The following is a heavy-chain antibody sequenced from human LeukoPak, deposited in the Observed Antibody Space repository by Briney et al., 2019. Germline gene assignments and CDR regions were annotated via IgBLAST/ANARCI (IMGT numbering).Heavy chain of an antibody. Sequence: PGESLKISCKPSGYRVASYWIGWVRQMPGKGLAWVGIIYPSDSDARDSPSFQGQVTLSADKSINTAYLQWSSLKASDTAFYFKQKTAYDILTGYYNDYFDYWGQGTLVTVSS. CDR2: IYPSDSDA. CDR1: GYRVASYW. V-gene: IGHV5-51*01. CDR3: QKTAYDILTGYYNDYFDY. D-gene: IGHD3-9*01. J-gene: IGHJ4*02.